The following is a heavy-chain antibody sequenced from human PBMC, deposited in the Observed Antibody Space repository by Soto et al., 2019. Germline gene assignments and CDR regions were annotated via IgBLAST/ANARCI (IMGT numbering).Heavy chain of an antibody. J-gene: IGHJ6*03. CDR3: ERGGHSSGWYEHYYMDV. V-gene: IGHV3-13*01. CDR1: GFTFSSYD. Sequence: HPGGSLRLSCAASGFTFSSYDMHWVRQATGKGLEWVSAIGTAGDTYYPGSVKGRFTISRENAKNSLYLQMNSLRAGDTAVYYCERGGHSSGWYEHYYMDVGGKGTTVTVPS. D-gene: IGHD6-19*01. CDR2: IGTAGDT.